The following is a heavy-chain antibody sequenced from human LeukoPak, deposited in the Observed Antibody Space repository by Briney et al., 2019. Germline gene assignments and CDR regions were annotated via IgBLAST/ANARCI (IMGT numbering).Heavy chain of an antibody. D-gene: IGHD2-21*02. J-gene: IGHJ6*02. CDR2: ISWNSGSI. Sequence: GGSLRLSCAASGFTFDDYAMHWVRQAPGKGLEWVSGISWNSGSIGYADSVKGRFTISRDNAKNSLHLQMNSLRAEDTALYYCAKANCGGDCYSGYYYYGMDVWGQGTTVTVSS. CDR3: AKANCGGDCYSGYYYYGMDV. CDR1: GFTFDDYA. V-gene: IGHV3-9*01.